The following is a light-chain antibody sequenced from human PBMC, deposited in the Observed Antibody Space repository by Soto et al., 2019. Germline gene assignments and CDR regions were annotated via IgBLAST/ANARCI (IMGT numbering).Light chain of an antibody. Sequence: MVQTLPPPTLTGSPGETVTRSCRASQSVSGKLAWYQQKPGQAPRLLIFRASTRATGVPARFSGSGSGTEFTLTISSLQPEDFATYYCQQYNSYFFTFGHGTKVDI. V-gene: IGKV3-15*01. CDR2: RAS. J-gene: IGKJ1*01. CDR3: QQYNSYFFT. CDR1: QSVSGK.